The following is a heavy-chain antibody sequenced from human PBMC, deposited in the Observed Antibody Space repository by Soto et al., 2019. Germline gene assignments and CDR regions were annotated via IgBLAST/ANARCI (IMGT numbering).Heavy chain of an antibody. CDR2: IYYSGST. V-gene: IGHV4-31*03. CDR1: GGSISSGGYY. J-gene: IGHJ5*02. Sequence: QVQLQESGPGLVTPSQTLSLTCTVSGGSISSGGYYWSWIRQHPGKGLEWIGYIYYSGSTYYNPSLKSRVTISVDTSKNQFSLKLSSVTAADTAVYYGARAPVVATIFGWFDPWGQGTLVTVSS. D-gene: IGHD5-12*01. CDR3: ARAPVVATIFGWFDP.